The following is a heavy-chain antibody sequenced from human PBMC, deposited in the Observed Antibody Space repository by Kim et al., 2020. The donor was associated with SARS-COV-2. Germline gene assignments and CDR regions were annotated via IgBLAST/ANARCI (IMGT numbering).Heavy chain of an antibody. Sequence: SQTLLLTCAISGDSVSSNTAACNWVRQSPSRCLELLGSTYYRSNWFFDYAVSVRSRITIKPDTSTNQFSLQLNSVTPEDTAVYYCTRANRIGEKRYFDLWGRGSLVIVSS. V-gene: IGHV6-1*01. CDR3: TRANRIGEKRYFDL. CDR1: GDSVSSNTAA. J-gene: IGHJ2*01. CDR2: TYYRSNWFF. D-gene: IGHD3-10*01.